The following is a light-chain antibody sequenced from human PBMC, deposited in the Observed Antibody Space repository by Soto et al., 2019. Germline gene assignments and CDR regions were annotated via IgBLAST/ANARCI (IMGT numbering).Light chain of an antibody. CDR2: DAM. J-gene: IGKJ3*01. Sequence: DIQMTQSPSFLSASVGDRVTITCQASQDISDYLNWYQQKPVQAPKLLIHDAMHLETGVPSRFSGSGSGATFIFTISSLQPEEIETDDCQQFVNLPFTFGPGTTVDLK. CDR1: QDISDY. CDR3: QQFVNLPFT. V-gene: IGKV1-33*01.